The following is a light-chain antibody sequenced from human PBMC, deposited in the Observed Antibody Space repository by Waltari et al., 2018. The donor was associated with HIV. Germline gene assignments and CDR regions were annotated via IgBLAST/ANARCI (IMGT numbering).Light chain of an antibody. V-gene: IGLV2-8*01. J-gene: IGLJ3*02. CDR3: TSYAGSNNLVV. CDR2: EVN. CDR1: SNDIGPYNY. Sequence: QSALTQPPAASGSPGQSVTISCTGTSNDIGPYNYVSWYQQHPDRVPRLIIYEVNKRPAGVPDRFSGSKSGNTASPTVSGLQAEDEADYYCTSYAGSNNLVVFGGGTKLTVL.